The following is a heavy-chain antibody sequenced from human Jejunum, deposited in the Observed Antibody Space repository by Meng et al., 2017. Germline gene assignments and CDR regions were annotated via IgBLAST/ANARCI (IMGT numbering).Heavy chain of an antibody. Sequence: QVQLQQWGPGLLKSSETRALACTVSGGSFSSYYWAWIRQSPGQGLDWLGEVDHRGSADYKSSLKGRLTISLDTSKNHFSLTLTSVTAADTAVYFCARVNVNSSSWFFDSWGQGTLVTVSS. CDR1: GGSFSSYY. J-gene: IGHJ4*02. CDR3: ARVNVNSSSWFFDS. V-gene: IGHV4-34*01. D-gene: IGHD3-9*01. CDR2: VDHRGSA.